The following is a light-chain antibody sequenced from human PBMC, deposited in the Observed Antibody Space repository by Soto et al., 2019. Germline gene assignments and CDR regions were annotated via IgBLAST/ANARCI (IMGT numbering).Light chain of an antibody. CDR1: QSVSSSY. CDR2: DAS. J-gene: IGKJ4*01. V-gene: IGKV3-20*01. CDR3: QQYCSSPLT. Sequence: EIVLTQSPGTLSLSPGGRATLSCRASQSVSSSYLAWYQQKPGQAPRLLIYDASSRATGIAARFSGSWAWTAFTHIISRLEPEDCAVYYCQQYCSSPLTFGGGTKVDIK.